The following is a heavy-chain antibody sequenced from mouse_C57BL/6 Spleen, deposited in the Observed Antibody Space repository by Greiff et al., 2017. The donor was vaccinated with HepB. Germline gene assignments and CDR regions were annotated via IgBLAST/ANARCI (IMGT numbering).Heavy chain of an antibody. D-gene: IGHD3-3*01. J-gene: IGHJ3*01. Sequence: QVQLQQSGAELVRPGASVTLSCKASGYTFTDYEMHWVKQTPVHGLEWIGAIDPETGGTAYNQKFKGKAIMTADKSSSTAYMQLRSLTSEDSAVYYCTRVGLGREGFAYWGQGTLLTVSA. V-gene: IGHV1-15*01. CDR1: GYTFTDYE. CDR3: TRVGLGREGFAY. CDR2: IDPETGGT.